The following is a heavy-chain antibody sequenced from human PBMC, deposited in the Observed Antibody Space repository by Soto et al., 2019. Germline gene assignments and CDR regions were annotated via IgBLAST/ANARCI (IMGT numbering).Heavy chain of an antibody. Sequence: PGGSLRLSCAVSGFYFNNYGINWVRQAPGKGLEWVSSVSKSDYTYYSDSVKGRFTISRDNAKNSVSLQMNSLRAEDTAAYYCAREDSIIIPAVSDFWGQGTLVTVSS. CDR3: AREDSIIIPAVSDF. CDR1: GFYFNNYG. D-gene: IGHD2-2*01. V-gene: IGHV3-21*01. CDR2: VSKSDYT. J-gene: IGHJ4*02.